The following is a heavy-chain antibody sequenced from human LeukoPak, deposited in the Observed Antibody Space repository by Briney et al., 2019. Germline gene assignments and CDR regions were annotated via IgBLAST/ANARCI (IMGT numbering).Heavy chain of an antibody. CDR1: GGSFSGYY. V-gene: IGHV4-34*01. D-gene: IGHD3-22*01. J-gene: IGHJ6*03. CDR3: ARGWDSSGYYPDMDV. Sequence: SETLSLTCAVYGGSFSGYYWSWIRQPPGKGLEWIGEINHSGSTNYNPSLKSRVTISVDTSKNQFPLKLSSVTAADTAVYYCARGWDSSGYYPDMDVWGKGTTVTVSS. CDR2: INHSGST.